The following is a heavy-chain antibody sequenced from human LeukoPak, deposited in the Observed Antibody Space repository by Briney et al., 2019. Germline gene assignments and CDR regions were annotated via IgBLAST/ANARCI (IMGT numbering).Heavy chain of an antibody. CDR2: ISAYNGNT. Sequence: ASVKVSCKASGYTFTSYGISWVRQAPGQGLEWMGWISAYNGNTNYAQKLQGRVTMTTDTSTSTAYMELRSLRSDDTAVYYCARDRMYYYGSGSPYQDAFDIWGQGTMVTVSS. CDR1: GYTFTSYG. D-gene: IGHD3-10*01. CDR3: ARDRMYYYGSGSPYQDAFDI. J-gene: IGHJ3*02. V-gene: IGHV1-18*01.